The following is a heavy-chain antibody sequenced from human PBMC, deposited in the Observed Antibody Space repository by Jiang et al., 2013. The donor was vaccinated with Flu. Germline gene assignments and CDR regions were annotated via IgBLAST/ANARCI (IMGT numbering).Heavy chain of an antibody. CDR3: ARLPVGPDYDFWSGRIWYFDL. CDR2: IYPGDSDT. J-gene: IGHJ2*01. V-gene: IGHV5-51*01. Sequence: MPGKGLEWMGIIYPGDSDTRYSPSFQGQVTISADKSISTAYLQWSSLKASDTAMYYCARLPVGPDYDFWSGRIWYFDLWGRGTLVTVSS. D-gene: IGHD3-3*01.